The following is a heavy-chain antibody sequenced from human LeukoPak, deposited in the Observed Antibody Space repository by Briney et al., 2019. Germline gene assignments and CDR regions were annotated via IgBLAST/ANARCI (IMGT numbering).Heavy chain of an antibody. D-gene: IGHD3-22*01. CDR3: AREELYESNGYGAFDV. CDR2: ISGSGGST. V-gene: IGHV3-23*01. J-gene: IGHJ3*01. Sequence: GGSLRLSCAASGFTFSSYAMSWVRQAPGKGLEWVSGISGSGGSTYYADSVKGRFTISTDNSKNTLYLQMNSLRAEDTAVYYCAREELYESNGYGAFDVWGQGTMVTVSS. CDR1: GFTFSSYA.